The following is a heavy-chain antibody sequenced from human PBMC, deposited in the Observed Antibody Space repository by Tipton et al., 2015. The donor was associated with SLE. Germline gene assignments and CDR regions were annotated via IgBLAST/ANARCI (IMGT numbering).Heavy chain of an antibody. CDR2: LYTTGST. Sequence: TLSLTCTVSGGSISGYYWSWVRQPAGKGLQWIGRLYTTGSTYYNPSLKSRVRMSVDTSKNQFSLRLRSVTAADTAVYYCARVDRWSRYFGLWGRGTLVTVSS. V-gene: IGHV4-4*07. CDR3: ARVDRWSRYFGL. D-gene: IGHD3-16*02. J-gene: IGHJ2*01. CDR1: GGSISGYY.